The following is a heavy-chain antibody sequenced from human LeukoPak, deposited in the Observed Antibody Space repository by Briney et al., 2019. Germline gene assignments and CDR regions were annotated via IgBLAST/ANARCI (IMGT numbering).Heavy chain of an antibody. J-gene: IGHJ5*02. Sequence: PSETLSLTCTVSGGSISSSSYYWGWIRQPPGKGLEWIGSIYYSGSTYYNPSLKSRVTISVDTSKNQFSLKLSSVTAADTAVYYCARDGAYYDFWSGPFDPWGQGTLVTVSS. CDR2: IYYSGST. CDR1: GGSISSSSYY. V-gene: IGHV4-39*07. D-gene: IGHD3-3*01. CDR3: ARDGAYYDFWSGPFDP.